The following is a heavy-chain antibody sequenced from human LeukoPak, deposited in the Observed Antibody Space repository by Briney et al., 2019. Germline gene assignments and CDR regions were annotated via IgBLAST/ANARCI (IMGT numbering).Heavy chain of an antibody. CDR1: GGSFSSYY. Sequence: SETLSLTCAVSGGSFSSYYWSWIRQPPGKGLEWIGEITHSGSTNYSPSLKSRATMAVDMSKNQFSLKLSSVTAVDTAVYYCARNELGSGKYDLWGEGILVTVS. CDR3: ARNELGSGKYDL. J-gene: IGHJ5*02. CDR2: ITHSGST. V-gene: IGHV4-34*01. D-gene: IGHD3-10*01.